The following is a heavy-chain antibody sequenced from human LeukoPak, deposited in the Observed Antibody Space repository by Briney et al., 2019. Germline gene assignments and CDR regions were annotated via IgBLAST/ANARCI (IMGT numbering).Heavy chain of an antibody. CDR2: ISSNGGST. V-gene: IGHV3-64*01. CDR1: GFTFSSYA. D-gene: IGHD1-26*01. Sequence: GGSLRLSCAASGFTFSSYAMHWVRQAPGKGLEYVSAISSNGGSTYYANPVKGRFTISRDNSKNTLYLQMGSLRAEDMAVYYCARGSSGSSFDYWGQGTLVTVSS. J-gene: IGHJ4*02. CDR3: ARGSSGSSFDY.